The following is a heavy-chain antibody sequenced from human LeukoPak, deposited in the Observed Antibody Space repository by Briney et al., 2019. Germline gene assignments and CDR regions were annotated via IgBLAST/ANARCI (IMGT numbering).Heavy chain of an antibody. V-gene: IGHV3-30*02. D-gene: IGHD3-3*01. CDR2: IRYNGDNK. CDR1: GFSFSDYG. Sequence: GGSLRLSCEASGFSFSDYGRHWVRQAPGKGLEWVAFIRYNGDNKYYADSVKGRFTVSRDNSQSTLYLQMNSLRVEDTAVYYCAKRVVIRSTDYFYYYIHVWGKGTTVTVSS. J-gene: IGHJ6*03. CDR3: AKRVVIRSTDYFYYYIHV.